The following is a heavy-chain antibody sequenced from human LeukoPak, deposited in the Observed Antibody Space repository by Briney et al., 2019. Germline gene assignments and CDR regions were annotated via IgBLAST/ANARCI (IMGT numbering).Heavy chain of an antibody. D-gene: IGHD3-22*01. CDR1: SVSITSGGYY. CDR2: IFHTGST. Sequence: SETLSLTCNVSSVSITSGGYYWSWIRQPPGKGLEWIGDIFHTGSTDYNPSLKSRATISLDRSKNQFSLKVSSVTAADTAVYYCARGSLVTYYYDSSGPKTRGYFAYWGQGTLVTVSS. CDR3: ARGSLVTYYYDSSGPKTRGYFAY. V-gene: IGHV4-30-2*01. J-gene: IGHJ4*02.